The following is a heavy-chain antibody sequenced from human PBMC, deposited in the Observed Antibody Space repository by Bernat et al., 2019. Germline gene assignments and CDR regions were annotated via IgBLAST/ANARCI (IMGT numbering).Heavy chain of an antibody. Sequence: EVQLVESGGGLVQPGGSLRLSCAASGFTFSSYWMSWVRQAPGKGLEWVANIKQDGSEKYYVDSVKGRFTISRDNAKNSLYLQMNGLRAEDTAVYYCARDVDTAMEYYFDYWGQGTLVTVSS. J-gene: IGHJ4*02. CDR1: GFTFSSYW. CDR2: IKQDGSEK. D-gene: IGHD5-18*01. CDR3: ARDVDTAMEYYFDY. V-gene: IGHV3-7*03.